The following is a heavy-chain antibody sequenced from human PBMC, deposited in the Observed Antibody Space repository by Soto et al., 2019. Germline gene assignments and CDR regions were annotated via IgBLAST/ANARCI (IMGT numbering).Heavy chain of an antibody. CDR3: ARAQYYYGSGSFSMDV. V-gene: IGHV3-48*02. J-gene: IGHJ6*02. D-gene: IGHD3-10*01. CDR1: GFTFSSYS. CDR2: ISSSSSTI. Sequence: GGSLRLSCAASGFTFSSYSMNLVRQAPGKGLEWVSYISSSSSTIYYADSVKGRFTISRDNAKNSLYLQMNSLRDEDTAVYYCARAQYYYGSGSFSMDVWGQGTTVTVSS.